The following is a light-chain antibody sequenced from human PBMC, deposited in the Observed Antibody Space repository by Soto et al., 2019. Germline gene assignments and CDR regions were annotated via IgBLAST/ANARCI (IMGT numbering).Light chain of an antibody. CDR3: SSYASSSTYV. Sequence: QSVLTQHASVSGSPGQSITISCTGTSSDVGGHNYVSWYQQHPGKAPKPMIYEVSVRPSGFFIRFSRFKSGNTASLTISGLQAEDEADYYCSSYASSSTYVFGTRSKVTGL. V-gene: IGLV2-14*01. J-gene: IGLJ1*01. CDR2: EVS. CDR1: SSDVGGHNY.